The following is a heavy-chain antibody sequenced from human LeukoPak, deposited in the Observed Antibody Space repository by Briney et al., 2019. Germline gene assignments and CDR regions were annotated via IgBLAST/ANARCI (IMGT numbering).Heavy chain of an antibody. CDR3: ARASTDNAGWHRGSFDY. CDR2: ISSSGDYT. J-gene: IGHJ4*02. Sequence: QPGGSLRLSCAASGFTFSTYAMSWVRQAPGKGLEWVSAISSSGDYTYYADSVKGRFTISRDNSKNTLYLQMNSLRAEDTAVYYCARASTDNAGWHRGSFDYWGQGTLVTVSS. CDR1: GFTFSTYA. D-gene: IGHD6-19*01. V-gene: IGHV3-23*01.